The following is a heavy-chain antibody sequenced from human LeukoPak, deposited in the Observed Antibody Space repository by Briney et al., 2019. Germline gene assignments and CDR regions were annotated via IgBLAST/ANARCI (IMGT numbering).Heavy chain of an antibody. J-gene: IGHJ3*02. CDR3: ASLASYFVSGDAFDI. Sequence: SETLSLTCTVSGGSISSGSYYWSWIRQPAGKGLEWIGRIYTSGSTNYNPSLKSRVTISVDTSKNQFSLKLSSVTAADTAVYYCASLASYFVSGDAFDIWGQGTMVTVSS. D-gene: IGHD1-26*01. CDR1: GGSISSGSYY. CDR2: IYTSGST. V-gene: IGHV4-61*02.